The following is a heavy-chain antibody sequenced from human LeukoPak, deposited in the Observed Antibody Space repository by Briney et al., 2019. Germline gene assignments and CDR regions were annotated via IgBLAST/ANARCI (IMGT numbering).Heavy chain of an antibody. V-gene: IGHV3-23*01. CDR2: ISGSGGST. CDR1: GFTFSSYA. J-gene: IGHJ4*02. Sequence: GGSLRLSCAASGFTFSSYAMSWVRQAPGKGLEWVSAISGSGGSTYYADSVKGRFTISRDNSKNTLYLQMNSLRAEDTAVYYCARVGWELLSYFDYWGQGTLVTVSS. CDR3: ARVGWELLSYFDY. D-gene: IGHD1-26*01.